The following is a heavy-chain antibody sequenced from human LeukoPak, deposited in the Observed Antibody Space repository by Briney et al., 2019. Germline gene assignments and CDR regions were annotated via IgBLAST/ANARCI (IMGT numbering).Heavy chain of an antibody. Sequence: PSETLSLTCTVSGGSISSSSYYRGWIRQPPGKGLEWIGSIYYSGSTYYNPSLKSRVTISVDTSKNQFSLKLSSVTAADTAVYYCARDTGWELRHDYWGQGTLVTVSS. D-gene: IGHD1-26*01. CDR2: IYYSGST. V-gene: IGHV4-39*07. CDR1: GGSISSSSYY. CDR3: ARDTGWELRHDY. J-gene: IGHJ4*02.